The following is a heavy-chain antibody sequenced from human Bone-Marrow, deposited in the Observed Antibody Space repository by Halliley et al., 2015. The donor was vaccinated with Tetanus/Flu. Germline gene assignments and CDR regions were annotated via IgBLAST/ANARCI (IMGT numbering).Heavy chain of an antibody. V-gene: IGHV3-74*01. D-gene: IGHD2-8*02. J-gene: IGHJ4*02. CDR2: INSDGTTT. Sequence: LVWVSRINSDGTTTNYADSVKGRFTISRDKAKNMMYLQVNSLKAEDTAVYYCARGGGVSFLDIWGQGTLVTVSS. CDR3: ARGGGVSFLDI.